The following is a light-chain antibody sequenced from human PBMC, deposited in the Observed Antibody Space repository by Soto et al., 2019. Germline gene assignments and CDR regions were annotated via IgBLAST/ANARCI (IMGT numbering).Light chain of an antibody. CDR3: QQRTNWPPFS. J-gene: IGKJ4*01. Sequence: EIVLTQSPATLSLSPGERATLSCRTSQSVGTYLAWYQQKPGQAPRLLIYDASIRATGIPARFSGSGSGTDFTRTISGLEPEDFAVYYCQQRTNWPPFSFGGGTKVEIK. CDR1: QSVGTY. CDR2: DAS. V-gene: IGKV3-11*01.